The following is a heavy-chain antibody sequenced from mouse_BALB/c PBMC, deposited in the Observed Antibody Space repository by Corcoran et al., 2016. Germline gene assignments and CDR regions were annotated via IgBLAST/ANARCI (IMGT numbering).Heavy chain of an antibody. D-gene: IGHD2-1*01. CDR1: GFNIKDTY. Sequence: EVQLQQSGAELVKPGASVKLSCTATGFNIKDTYMHWVKQRPEQGLEWIGRIDPANGNTKYDPKFQGKATITADKSSNTASLQLSSLTSEDTAVYYCASRDYGNYLAWFAYWGQGTLVPVSA. CDR3: ASRDYGNYLAWFAY. J-gene: IGHJ3*01. V-gene: IGHV14-3*02. CDR2: IDPANGNT.